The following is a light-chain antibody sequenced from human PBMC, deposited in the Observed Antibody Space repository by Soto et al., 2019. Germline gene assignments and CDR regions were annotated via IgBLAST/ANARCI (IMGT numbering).Light chain of an antibody. J-gene: IGLJ2*01. CDR1: TYDIGGYNY. V-gene: IGLV2-14*01. CDR3: SSYTSTTTLEV. CDR2: DVS. Sequence: QSALTQPASVSRSPGQSITISCTGTTYDIGGYNYVSWYQQHPGKAPKLIIYDVSNRPSGVSNRFSGSKSGNTASLTISGLQAEDEADYYCSSYTSTTTLEVFGGGTKLTVL.